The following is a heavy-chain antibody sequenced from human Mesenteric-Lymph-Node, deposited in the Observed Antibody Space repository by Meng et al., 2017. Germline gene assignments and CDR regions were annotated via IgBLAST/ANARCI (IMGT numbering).Heavy chain of an antibody. D-gene: IGHD6-19*01. CDR3: ARAPITIAVAETDYWYFDL. J-gene: IGHJ2*01. Sequence: SVKVSCKASGGTFSSYAISWVRQAPGQGLEWMGGIIPIFGTANYAQKFQGRVTITADKSTSTAYMELSSLRSEDTAVYYCARAPITIAVAETDYWYFDLWGRGTLVTVSS. CDR2: IIPIFGTA. V-gene: IGHV1-69*06. CDR1: GGTFSSYA.